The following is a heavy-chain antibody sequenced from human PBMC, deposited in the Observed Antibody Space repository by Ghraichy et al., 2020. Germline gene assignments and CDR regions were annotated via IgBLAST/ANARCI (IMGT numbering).Heavy chain of an antibody. D-gene: IGHD3-22*01. CDR3: ASTPGSEYYYDSSGYYGVHAFDI. CDR1: GGSISSYY. CDR2: IYYSGST. Sequence: SETLSLTCTVSGGSISSYYWSWIRQPPGKGLEWIGYIYYSGSTNYNPSLKSRVTISVDTSKNQFSLKLSSVTAADTAVYYCASTPGSEYYYDSSGYYGVHAFDIWGQGTMVTVSS. V-gene: IGHV4-59*01. J-gene: IGHJ3*02.